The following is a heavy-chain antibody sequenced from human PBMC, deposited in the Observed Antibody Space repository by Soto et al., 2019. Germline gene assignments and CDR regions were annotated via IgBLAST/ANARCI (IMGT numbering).Heavy chain of an antibody. CDR2: INPSGGST. CDR3: ARDLARRYYDILTGPYYFDY. CDR1: GYTFTNYY. J-gene: IGHJ4*02. Sequence: ASVKVSCKASGYTFTNYYMHWVRQAPGHGLERMGIINPSGGSTSYAQKFQGRVTMTRDTSTSTVYMELSSLRSEDTAVYYCARDLARRYYDILTGPYYFDYWGQGTLVTV. V-gene: IGHV1-46*01. D-gene: IGHD3-9*01.